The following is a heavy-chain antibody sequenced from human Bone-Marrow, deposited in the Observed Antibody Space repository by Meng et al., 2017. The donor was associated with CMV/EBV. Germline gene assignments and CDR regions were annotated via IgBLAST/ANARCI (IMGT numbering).Heavy chain of an antibody. CDR3: AREGARFKNWFDP. Sequence: ASVKVSCKASGYTFTSHYMYWVRQAPGQGLEWMGWISAYNGNTNYAQKLQGRVTMTTDTSTSTAYMELRSLRSDDTAVYYCAREGARFKNWFDPWGQGTLVTVSS. CDR2: ISAYNGNT. V-gene: IGHV1-18*04. D-gene: IGHD3-3*01. J-gene: IGHJ5*02. CDR1: GYTFTSHY.